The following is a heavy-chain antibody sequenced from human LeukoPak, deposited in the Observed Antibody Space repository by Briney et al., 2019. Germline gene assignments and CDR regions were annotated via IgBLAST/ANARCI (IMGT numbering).Heavy chain of an antibody. CDR1: GGTFNSNA. D-gene: IGHD6-13*01. J-gene: IGHJ5*02. CDR2: ITPIFGST. V-gene: IGHV1-69*05. Sequence: SVKVSCKASGGTFNSNAFHWVRQAPGQGLEWMGGITPIFGSTKYAQKFQGRVTVTTDESTSTAYTELSDLRSDDTAVYYCARGRSGVPAVTYNWFDPWGQGTLVAVSS. CDR3: ARGRSGVPAVTYNWFDP.